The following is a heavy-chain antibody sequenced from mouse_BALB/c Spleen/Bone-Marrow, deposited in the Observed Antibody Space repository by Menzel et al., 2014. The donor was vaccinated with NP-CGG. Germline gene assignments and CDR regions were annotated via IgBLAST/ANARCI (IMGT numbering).Heavy chain of an antibody. D-gene: IGHD2-3*01. CDR1: GFTFSSYT. CDR3: TRDLYDGYSYYAMDY. CDR2: ITSVGVYT. J-gene: IGHJ4*01. V-gene: IGHV5-6-4*01. Sequence: EVKLVESGGGLVKPGGSLKLSCAASGFTFSSYTMSWVRQTPEKRLEWVATITSVGVYTYYPDSVKGRFTISRDNAKNTLYLQMSSLKSEDTAMYYCTRDLYDGYSYYAMDYWGQGTSVTGSS.